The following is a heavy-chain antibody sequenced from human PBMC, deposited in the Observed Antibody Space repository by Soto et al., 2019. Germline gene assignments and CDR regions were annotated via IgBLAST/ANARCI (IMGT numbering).Heavy chain of an antibody. D-gene: IGHD3-9*01. CDR3: AKGPEYDILTGCDY. J-gene: IGHJ4*02. CDR1: GFTFSLSA. CDR2: LSGGGSTT. V-gene: IGHV3-23*01. Sequence: EVQLLESGGGFVQPGESLRLSCAASGFTFSLSAMSWVRQAPGRGLDWVSSLSGGGSTTDYADSVKGRFTISRDNSKNTVHLQMNSLRAEDPAVYYFAKGPEYDILTGCDYWGQGALVTVSS.